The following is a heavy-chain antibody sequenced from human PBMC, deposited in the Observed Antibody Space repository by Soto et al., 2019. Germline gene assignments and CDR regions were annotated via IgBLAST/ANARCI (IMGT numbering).Heavy chain of an antibody. Sequence: GASVKVSCKASGYTFTSYAMHWVRQAPGQRLEWMGWINAGNGNTKYSQKFQGRVTITRDTSASTAYMELSSLRSEDTAVYYCARGLVIRMMTYYYMDVWGKGTTVTVSS. CDR1: GYTFTSYA. V-gene: IGHV1-3*01. D-gene: IGHD6-19*01. J-gene: IGHJ6*03. CDR2: INAGNGNT. CDR3: ARGLVIRMMTYYYMDV.